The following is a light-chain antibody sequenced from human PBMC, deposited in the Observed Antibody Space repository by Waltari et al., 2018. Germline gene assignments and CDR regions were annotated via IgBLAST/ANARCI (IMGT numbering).Light chain of an antibody. CDR2: EVS. Sequence: VVMTQTPLSLSVTPGQPASISCKSIQRLLHSNGETYLYWFLQEPGQSPQLLIYEVSSRFSGVADRFSGSGSGTDFSLTISRLEPEDFAVYYCQQHGTLPATFGQGTKVEIK. CDR3: QQHGTLPAT. CDR1: QRLLHSNGETY. V-gene: IGKV2-29*01. J-gene: IGKJ1*01.